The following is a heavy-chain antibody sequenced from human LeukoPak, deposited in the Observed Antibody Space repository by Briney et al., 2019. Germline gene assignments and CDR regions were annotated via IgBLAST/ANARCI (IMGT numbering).Heavy chain of an antibody. D-gene: IGHD3-10*01. CDR1: GYTFTSYA. CDR3: ASLRKTPYGSGSSYYYYYYGMDV. J-gene: IGHJ6*02. Sequence: GASVKVSCKASGYTFTSYAMHWVRQAPGQRLEWMGWINAGNGNTKYSQKFQGRVTITRDTSASTAYMELSSLRSEGTAVYYCASLRKTPYGSGSSYYYYYYGMDVWGQGTTVTVSS. CDR2: INAGNGNT. V-gene: IGHV1-3*01.